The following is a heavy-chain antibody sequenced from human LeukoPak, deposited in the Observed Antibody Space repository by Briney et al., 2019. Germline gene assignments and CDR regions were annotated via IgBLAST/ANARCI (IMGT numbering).Heavy chain of an antibody. CDR1: GGTFSSYA. J-gene: IGHJ4*02. V-gene: IGHV1-69*05. CDR3: AIGLLLWFGEPPKTFDY. CDR2: IIPIFGTA. D-gene: IGHD3-10*01. Sequence: SVKVSCKASGGTFSSYAISWVRQAPGQGLEWMGGIIPIFGTANYAQKLQGRVTITTDESTSTAYMELSSLRSEDTAVYYCAIGLLLWFGEPPKTFDYWGQGTLVTVSS.